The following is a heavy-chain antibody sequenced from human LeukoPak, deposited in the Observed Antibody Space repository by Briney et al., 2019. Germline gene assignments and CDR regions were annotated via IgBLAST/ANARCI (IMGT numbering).Heavy chain of an antibody. D-gene: IGHD2-2*01. CDR1: GYTFTGYY. J-gene: IGHJ4*02. V-gene: IGHV1-2*02. CDR2: INPNSGGT. CDR3: ARSSNPDIVVVPAAIAFDY. Sequence: ASVKVSCKASGYTFTGYYMHWVRQAPGQGLEWMGWINPNSGGTNYAQKFQGRVTMTRDTSISTAYMEPSRLRSDDTAVYYCARSSNPDIVVVPAAIAFDYWGQGTLVTVSS.